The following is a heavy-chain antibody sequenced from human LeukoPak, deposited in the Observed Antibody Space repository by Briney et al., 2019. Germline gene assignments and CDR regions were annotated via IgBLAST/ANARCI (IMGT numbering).Heavy chain of an antibody. Sequence: GGSLRLSCAASGFTFSSYGMHWVRQAPGKGLEWVAFIRYDGSNKYYADSVKGRFTISRDNSKNTLHLQMNSLRAEDTAVYYCAKDWADSSSWKLYYYYGMDVWGQGTTVTVSS. D-gene: IGHD6-13*01. CDR1: GFTFSSYG. CDR2: IRYDGSNK. V-gene: IGHV3-30*02. J-gene: IGHJ6*02. CDR3: AKDWADSSSWKLYYYYGMDV.